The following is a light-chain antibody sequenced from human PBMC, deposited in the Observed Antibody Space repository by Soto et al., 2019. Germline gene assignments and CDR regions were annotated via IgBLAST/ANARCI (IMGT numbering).Light chain of an antibody. J-gene: IGLJ1*01. V-gene: IGLV2-14*01. CDR3: CSYTSSSPYV. CDR2: QVS. CDR1: SSDLGGYNF. Sequence: QSVLTQPASMSGSPGQSITISCTGTSSDLGGYNFVSWYQHHPGKAPKLMIYQVSNRPSGVSNRFSGSKSGNTASLTISGLQAEDEADYYCCSYTSSSPYVFGTGTKVTVL.